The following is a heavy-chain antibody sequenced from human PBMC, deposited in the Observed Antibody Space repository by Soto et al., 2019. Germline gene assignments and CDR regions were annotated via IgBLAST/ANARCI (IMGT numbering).Heavy chain of an antibody. Sequence: PSETLSLTCTVSGGSISSSSYYWGWIRQPPGKGLEWVGSIYYSGSTYYNPSLKSRVTISVDTSKNQFSLKLSSVTAADTAVYYCARRFRFSSGSDRWGQGTLVPASP. J-gene: IGHJ5*02. V-gene: IGHV4-39*01. D-gene: IGHD3-22*01. CDR2: IYYSGST. CDR3: ARRFRFSSGSDR. CDR1: GGSISSSSYY.